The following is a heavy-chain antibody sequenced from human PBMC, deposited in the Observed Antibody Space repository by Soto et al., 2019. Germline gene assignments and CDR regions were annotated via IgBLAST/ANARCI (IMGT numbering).Heavy chain of an antibody. CDR1: GFTFSSYG. D-gene: IGHD3-9*01. J-gene: IGHJ4*02. CDR3: AKDDAQYYDILTGYYNVMGTHDY. V-gene: IGHV3-30*18. CDR2: ISYDGSNK. Sequence: GGSLRLSCAASGFTFSSYGMHWVRQAPGKGLEWVAVISYDGSNKYYADSVKGRFTISRDNSKNTLYLQMNSLRAEDTAVYYCAKDDAQYYDILTGYYNVMGTHDYWGQGTLVTVSS.